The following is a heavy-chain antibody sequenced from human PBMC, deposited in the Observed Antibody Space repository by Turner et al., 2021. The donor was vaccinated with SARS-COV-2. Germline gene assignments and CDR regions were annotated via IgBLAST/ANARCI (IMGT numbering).Heavy chain of an antibody. Sequence: EVQLVESGGGLVQPGGSLRLSCAASGFTFSSYWMHWDRQAPGKGLVWVSRINSDGSSTSYADSVKGRFTISRDNAKNTLYLQMNSVRAEDTAVYDCARDHIGVYYAMDVWGQGTTVTVSS. CDR3: ARDHIGVYYAMDV. V-gene: IGHV3-74*01. CDR1: GFTFSSYW. J-gene: IGHJ6*02. CDR2: INSDGSST. D-gene: IGHD3-10*01.